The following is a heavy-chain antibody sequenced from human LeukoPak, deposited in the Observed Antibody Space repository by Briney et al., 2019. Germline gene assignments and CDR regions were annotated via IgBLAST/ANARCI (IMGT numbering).Heavy chain of an antibody. J-gene: IGHJ3*01. Sequence: SETLSLTCAVYGGSFSGYYWSWIRQPPGKGLEWIGEINHSGSTNYNPSLKSRVTISVDTSKNQFSLKLSSVTAADTAVYYCAREYYDILTGYSGLDYWGQGTMVTVSS. CDR3: AREYYDILTGYSGLDY. V-gene: IGHV4-34*01. CDR2: INHSGST. CDR1: GGSFSGYY. D-gene: IGHD3-9*01.